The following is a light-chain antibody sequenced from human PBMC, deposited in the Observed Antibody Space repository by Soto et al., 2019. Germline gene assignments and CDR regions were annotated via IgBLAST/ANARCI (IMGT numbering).Light chain of an antibody. CDR2: DAS. J-gene: IGKJ3*01. CDR1: QDISNY. Sequence: DIQMTQSPSSLSASVGDRVTITCQASQDISNYLNWYQQKPGKAPKLLIYDASNLETGVPSRFGGSGSGTDFNFTISSLQPEDIATYYCQQYDNLLITFGPGTKVDIK. V-gene: IGKV1-33*01. CDR3: QQYDNLLIT.